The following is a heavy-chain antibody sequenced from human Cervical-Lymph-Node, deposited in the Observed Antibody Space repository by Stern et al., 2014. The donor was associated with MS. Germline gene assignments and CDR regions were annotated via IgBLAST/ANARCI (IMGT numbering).Heavy chain of an antibody. V-gene: IGHV1-69*01. J-gene: IGHJ4*02. CDR1: GGTFSSYT. Sequence: VQLVQSGAEGKKPGSSVKVSCKASGGTFSSYTIGWVRQAPGQGLEWMGGIIPMLGIANYAEKFQGRVTITADESTSTAYMDLSTLRSEDTAVYYCARATSDYIWGSYRYLDYWGQGTQVTVSS. D-gene: IGHD3-16*02. CDR2: IIPMLGIA. CDR3: ARATSDYIWGSYRYLDY.